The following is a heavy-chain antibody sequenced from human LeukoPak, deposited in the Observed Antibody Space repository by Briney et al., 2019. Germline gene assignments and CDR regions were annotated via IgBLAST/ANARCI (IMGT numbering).Heavy chain of an antibody. Sequence: GGSLRLSCAASGFTVSSNYMSWVRRAPGKGLEWVSVIYSGGSTYYADSVKGRFTISRDNSKNTLYLQMNSLRAEDTAVYYRARVLNYCSSTSCYGDYFDYWGQGTLVTVSS. J-gene: IGHJ4*02. CDR3: ARVLNYCSSTSCYGDYFDY. D-gene: IGHD2-2*01. V-gene: IGHV3-66*02. CDR1: GFTVSSNY. CDR2: IYSGGST.